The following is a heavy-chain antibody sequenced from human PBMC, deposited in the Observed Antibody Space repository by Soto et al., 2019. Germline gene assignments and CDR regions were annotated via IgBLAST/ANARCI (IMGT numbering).Heavy chain of an antibody. Sequence: PGGSLRLSCAASGFSFRTYWMSWVRQTPGKGLEWVANIKDDGSERYYGDSVRGRFAISRDNARNSLDLQMDSLRADGTAVYYCAREFNLFCGGDCYGFDFWGHGVLVTVSS. D-gene: IGHD2-21*01. J-gene: IGHJ4*01. CDR1: GFSFRTYW. CDR3: AREFNLFCGGDCYGFDF. V-gene: IGHV3-7*05. CDR2: IKDDGSER.